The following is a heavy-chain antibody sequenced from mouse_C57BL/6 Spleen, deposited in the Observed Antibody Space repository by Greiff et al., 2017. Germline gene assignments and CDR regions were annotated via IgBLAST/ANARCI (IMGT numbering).Heavy chain of an antibody. J-gene: IGHJ2*01. CDR3: ARETGRGYFDY. D-gene: IGHD4-1*01. CDR2: INYDGSST. CDR1: GFTFSDYY. Sequence: EVQRVESEGGLVQPGSSMKLSCTASGFTFSDYYMAWVRQVPEKGLEWVANINYDGSSTYYLDSLKSRFIISRDNAKNILYLQMSSLKSEDTATYYCARETGRGYFDYWGQGTTLTVSS. V-gene: IGHV5-16*01.